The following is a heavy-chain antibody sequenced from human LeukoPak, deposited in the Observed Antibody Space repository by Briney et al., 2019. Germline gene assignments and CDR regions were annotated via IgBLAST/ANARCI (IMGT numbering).Heavy chain of an antibody. CDR2: IYHSGST. J-gene: IGHJ3*02. Sequence: SETLSLTCTVSGHSISSGYYWGWIRQPPGKGLEWIGSIYHSGSTYYNPSLKSRVTISVDTSKNQFSLKLSSVAAADTAVYYCARSRFLEWLVHDAFDIWAKGQWSPSLQ. CDR3: ARSRFLEWLVHDAFDI. D-gene: IGHD3-3*01. CDR1: GHSISSGYY. V-gene: IGHV4-38-2*02.